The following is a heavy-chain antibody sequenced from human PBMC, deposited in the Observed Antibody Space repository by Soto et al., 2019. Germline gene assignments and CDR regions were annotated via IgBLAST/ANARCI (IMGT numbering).Heavy chain of an antibody. Sequence: QVQLVESGGGVVQPGRSLRLSCAASGFTFSSYGMHWVRQAPGKGLEWVAVIWYDGSNKYYADSVKGRFTISRDNSKNTLDLQMNSLRAEDTAVYYCARVLGYSYGFGYWGQGTLVTVSS. CDR1: GFTFSSYG. V-gene: IGHV3-33*01. D-gene: IGHD5-18*01. CDR2: IWYDGSNK. J-gene: IGHJ4*02. CDR3: ARVLGYSYGFGY.